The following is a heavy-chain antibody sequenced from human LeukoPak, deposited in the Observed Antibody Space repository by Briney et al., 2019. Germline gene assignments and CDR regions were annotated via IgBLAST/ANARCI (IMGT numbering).Heavy chain of an antibody. J-gene: IGHJ4*02. D-gene: IGHD2-2*01. CDR1: GYTFTAYY. Sequence: ASVKVSCKASGYTFTAYYMHWVRQAPGQGLEWMGWINPNSGVTNYAQKFQGRVTMTRDTSISTAYMELSRLRSDDTAVYYCAKDVGEYCSSRNCYASDYWGQGTLVTVSS. CDR3: AKDVGEYCSSRNCYASDY. CDR2: INPNSGVT. V-gene: IGHV1-2*02.